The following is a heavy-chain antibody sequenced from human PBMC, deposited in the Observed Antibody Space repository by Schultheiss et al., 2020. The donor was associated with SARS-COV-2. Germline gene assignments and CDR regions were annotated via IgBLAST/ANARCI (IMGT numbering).Heavy chain of an antibody. Sequence: GGSLRLSCAVSGFIFSSYTMNWVRQAPGKGLEYISFISHGGDTIYYADSVKGRFTISRDNAKSSLYLQMRSLRAEDTAVYYCAKDTAMTPPVETVDYWGQGTLVTVSS. V-gene: IGHV3-48*01. D-gene: IGHD4-17*01. CDR1: GFIFSSYT. CDR2: ISHGGDTI. CDR3: AKDTAMTPPVETVDY. J-gene: IGHJ4*02.